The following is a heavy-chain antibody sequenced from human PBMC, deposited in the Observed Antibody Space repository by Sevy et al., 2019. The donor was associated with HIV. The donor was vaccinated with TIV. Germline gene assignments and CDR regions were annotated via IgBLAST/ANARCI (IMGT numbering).Heavy chain of an antibody. J-gene: IGHJ4*02. CDR3: ARIDYYDSSGYFDY. CDR1: GGSISSYY. CDR2: IYYSGRT. V-gene: IGHV4-59*01. Sequence: SETLSLTCTVSGGSISSYYWSWIRQPPGKGLEWIGYIYYSGRTNYNPSLTSRVTISVDTSKNQFSLKLSSVTAADTAVYYCARIDYYDSSGYFDYWGQGTLVTVSS. D-gene: IGHD3-22*01.